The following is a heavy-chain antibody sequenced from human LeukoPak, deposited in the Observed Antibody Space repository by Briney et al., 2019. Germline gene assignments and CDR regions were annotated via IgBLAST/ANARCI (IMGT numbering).Heavy chain of an antibody. J-gene: IGHJ5*02. D-gene: IGHD1-26*01. CDR2: ISSSGSTI. CDR3: ARDSERIPRGWFDP. CDR1: GFTFSSYE. Sequence: TGGSLRLSCAASGFTFSSYEMNWVRQAPGKGLEWVSYISSSGSTIYYADSVKGRSTISRDNAKNSLYLQMNSLRAEDTAVYYCARDSERIPRGWFDPWGQGTLVTVSS. V-gene: IGHV3-48*03.